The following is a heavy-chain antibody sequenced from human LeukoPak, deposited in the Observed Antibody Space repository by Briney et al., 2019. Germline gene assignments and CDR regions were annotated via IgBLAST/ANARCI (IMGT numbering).Heavy chain of an antibody. Sequence: SETLSLTCAVYGGSFSGYYWSWIRQPPGEGLEWIGSIYYSGTTYFNSSLKSRLTISVERSKNHFSLKLSSLTVADTALYYCARVYSSTHNWFDTWGQGIQVTVSS. D-gene: IGHD6-19*01. CDR2: IYYSGTT. CDR3: ARVYSSTHNWFDT. J-gene: IGHJ5*02. CDR1: GGSFSGYY. V-gene: IGHV4-34*01.